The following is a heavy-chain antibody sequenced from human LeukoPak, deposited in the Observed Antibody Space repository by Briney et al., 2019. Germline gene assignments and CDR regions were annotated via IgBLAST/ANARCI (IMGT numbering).Heavy chain of an antibody. J-gene: IGHJ5*02. V-gene: IGHV3-48*02. CDR1: GSAFSSYS. D-gene: IGHD7-27*01. CDR3: ARVGTPGTNNWFDR. Sequence: PGGSLRLSCSASGSAFSSYSMNWLRQAPGKGLEWISFITADSDIIHYAVSVRGRFTISRDNAKNSLFLQLNSLRDEDTAVYYCARVGTPGTNNWFDRWGEGTLVSVSS. CDR2: ITADSDII.